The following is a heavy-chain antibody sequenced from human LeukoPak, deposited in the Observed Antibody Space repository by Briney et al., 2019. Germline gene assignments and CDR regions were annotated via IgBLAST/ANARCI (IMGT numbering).Heavy chain of an antibody. D-gene: IGHD2-2*02. Sequence: SETLSLTCAVYGVSFRAHYWSWIRQSPGKGLEWIGETNPGGQTNYNPSLKSRVTISVGPSENRFSLRLTSLTAADTAVYFCARIRCGHSDEICYNYWGRGTLVTVSS. V-gene: IGHV4-34*01. CDR2: TNPGGQT. CDR3: ARIRCGHSDEICYNY. CDR1: GVSFRAHY. J-gene: IGHJ4*02.